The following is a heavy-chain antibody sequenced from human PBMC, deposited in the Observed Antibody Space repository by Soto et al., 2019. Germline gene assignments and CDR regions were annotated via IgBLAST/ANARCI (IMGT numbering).Heavy chain of an antibody. V-gene: IGHV3-30*18. Sequence: QVQLVESGGGVVQPGRSLRLSCAASGFTFSSYGMHWVRHAPGKGLEWVAVISYDGSNKYYADSVKGRFTISRDNSKNTLYLQMNSLRAEDTAVYYCAKGQWFGELLSHFQHWGQGTLVTVSS. D-gene: IGHD3-10*01. J-gene: IGHJ1*01. CDR1: GFTFSSYG. CDR2: ISYDGSNK. CDR3: AKGQWFGELLSHFQH.